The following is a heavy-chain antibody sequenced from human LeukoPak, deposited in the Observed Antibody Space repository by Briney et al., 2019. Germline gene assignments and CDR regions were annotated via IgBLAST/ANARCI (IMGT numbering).Heavy chain of an antibody. J-gene: IGHJ4*02. V-gene: IGHV4-39*07. CDR3: ATRHHSRTYMVPLDS. CDR2: THRSGDT. CDR1: GGSIRSSYYY. Sequence: PSETLSLTCTVSGGSIRSSYYYWGWIRQPPGKGLEWIGETHRSGDTKYNPSLNGRVTISMDNSKNQLSLNLISVTAADTAIYFCATRHHSRTYMVPLDSWGQGTLVTVSS. D-gene: IGHD3-10*01.